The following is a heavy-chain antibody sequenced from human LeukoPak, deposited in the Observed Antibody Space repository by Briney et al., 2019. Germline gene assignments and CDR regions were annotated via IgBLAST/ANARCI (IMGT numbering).Heavy chain of an antibody. J-gene: IGHJ4*02. D-gene: IGHD3-22*01. V-gene: IGHV4-59*01. CDR3: ARLTRSEIVVDY. CDR2: IYYSGST. Sequence: SETLSLTCTVSGGSISSYYWSWIRQPPGKGLEWIGYIYYSGSTNYNPSLKSRVTISVDTSKNQFSLKLSSVTAADTAVYYCARLTRSEIVVDYWGQGTLVTVSS. CDR1: GGSISSYY.